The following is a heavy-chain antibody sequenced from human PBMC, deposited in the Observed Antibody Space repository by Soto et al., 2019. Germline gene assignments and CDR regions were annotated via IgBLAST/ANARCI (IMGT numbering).Heavy chain of an antibody. J-gene: IGHJ4*02. CDR2: ISGGGDYT. D-gene: IGHD5-18*01. CDR1: GFTFSSYA. CDR3: AKGGYSYGTYYFDY. Sequence: EVQLLESGGGLVQPGGSLRLSCAASGFTFSSYAMSWVRQAPGKGLEWLSAISGGGDYTYYADSVKGRFTISRDNSKNTLDLQMSSLRAEDTAVYYCAKGGYSYGTYYFDYWGQGTLVTVSS. V-gene: IGHV3-23*01.